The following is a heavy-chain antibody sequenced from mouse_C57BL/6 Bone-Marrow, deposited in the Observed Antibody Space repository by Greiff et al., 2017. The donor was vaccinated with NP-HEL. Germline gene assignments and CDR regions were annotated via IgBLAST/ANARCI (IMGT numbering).Heavy chain of an antibody. V-gene: IGHV5-6*01. CDR2: ISSGGSYT. CDR3: ARHAAPYYFDY. Sequence: EVQGVESGGDLVKPGGSLKLSCAASGFTFSSYGMSWVRQTPDKRLEWVATISSGGSYTYYPDSVKGRFTISRDNAKNTLYLQMSSLKSEDTAMYYCARHAAPYYFDYGGQGTTLTVSS. J-gene: IGHJ2*01. CDR1: GFTFSSYG.